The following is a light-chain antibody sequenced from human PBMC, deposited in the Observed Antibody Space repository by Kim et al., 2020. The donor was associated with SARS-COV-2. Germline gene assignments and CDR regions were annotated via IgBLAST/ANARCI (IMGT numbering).Light chain of an antibody. J-gene: IGKJ4*01. CDR2: AAS. V-gene: IGKV1-12*01. CDR1: QDISSW. Sequence: DIQMTQSPSSVSASVGDRVTITCRASQDISSWLAWYQQKPGKAPNLVIYAASSLQGGVPSRFSGSGSGTEFTLTINSLQPEDFATYYCHQANTFPHTFVGGTKVDIK. CDR3: HQANTFPHT.